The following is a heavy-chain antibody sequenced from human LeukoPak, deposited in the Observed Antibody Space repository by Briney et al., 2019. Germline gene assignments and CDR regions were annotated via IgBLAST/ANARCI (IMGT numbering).Heavy chain of an antibody. V-gene: IGHV3-21*01. CDR3: ARGITAAGAY. J-gene: IGHJ4*02. CDR1: GFTFSSYS. CDR2: ISGSSSYI. Sequence: GGSLRLSCAASGFTFSSYSMNWVRQAPGKGLEWVSSISGSSSYIYYADSVKGRFTISRDNSKNSLYLQMNSLRAEDTAVYYCARGITAAGAYWGQGTLVTVSS. D-gene: IGHD6-13*01.